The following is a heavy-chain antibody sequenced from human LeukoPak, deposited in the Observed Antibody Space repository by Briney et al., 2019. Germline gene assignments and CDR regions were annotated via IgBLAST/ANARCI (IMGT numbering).Heavy chain of an antibody. D-gene: IGHD6-13*01. V-gene: IGHV3-30*04. Sequence: PGRSLRLSCAASGFTFSSYAMHWVRQAPGKGLEWMALISFDGRNRYYADSVKGRFTISRDNSKNTLYVQMNSLRAEDTAVYYCVRPRGIAAAGIFGAFDYWGQGILVTVSS. CDR1: GFTFSSYA. J-gene: IGHJ4*02. CDR3: VRPRGIAAAGIFGAFDY. CDR2: ISFDGRNR.